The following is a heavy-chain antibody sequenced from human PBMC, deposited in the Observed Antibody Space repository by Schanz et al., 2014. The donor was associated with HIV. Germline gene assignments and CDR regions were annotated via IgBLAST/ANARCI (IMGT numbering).Heavy chain of an antibody. CDR1: GFTFSSYW. Sequence: VQLVESGGGLVQPGGSLRLSCAASGFTFSSYWMTWVRQAPGKGLEWVAVMSYDGINKHYADSVKGRFTISRDNSKNTLYLQIKSLRPEDTAVYYCAKDRNYYESKYRGKGNYYYYYGMDVWGQGTTVTVSS. D-gene: IGHD3-22*01. CDR3: AKDRNYYESKYRGKGNYYYYYGMDV. V-gene: IGHV3-30*18. CDR2: MSYDGINK. J-gene: IGHJ6*02.